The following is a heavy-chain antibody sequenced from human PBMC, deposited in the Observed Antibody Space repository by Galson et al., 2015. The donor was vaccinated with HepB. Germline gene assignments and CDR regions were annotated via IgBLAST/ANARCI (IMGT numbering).Heavy chain of an antibody. Sequence: QSGAEVKKPGESLKISCKGSGYSFTSYWIGWVRQMPGKGLEWMGIIYPGDSDTRYSPSFQGQVTISADKSISTAYLQWSSLKASDTAMYYCARLGVYYYDSSGYYPLDYWGQGTLVTVSS. V-gene: IGHV5-51*01. CDR3: ARLGVYYYDSSGYYPLDY. J-gene: IGHJ4*02. CDR1: GYSFTSYW. CDR2: IYPGDSDT. D-gene: IGHD3-22*01.